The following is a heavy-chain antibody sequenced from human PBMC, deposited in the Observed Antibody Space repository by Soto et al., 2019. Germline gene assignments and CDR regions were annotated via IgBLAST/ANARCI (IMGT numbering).Heavy chain of an antibody. CDR3: GKHRYSSSLYMAVDY. J-gene: IGHJ4*02. Sequence: QVQLVESGGGVVQPGRSLRLSCAVSGFTFSNYGMEWVRQAPGKGLEWVAIISFDGSDKYYADSLKGRFTISRDNSKNSLYLQMNSLREEDSAVYYCGKHRYSSSLYMAVDYWGQGTLVTVSS. V-gene: IGHV3-30*18. CDR2: ISFDGSDK. D-gene: IGHD6-13*01. CDR1: GFTFSNYG.